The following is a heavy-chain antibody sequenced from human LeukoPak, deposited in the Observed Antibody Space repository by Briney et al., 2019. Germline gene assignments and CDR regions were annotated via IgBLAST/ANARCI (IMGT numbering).Heavy chain of an antibody. CDR1: GYTFTGYY. Sequence: VASVKVSCKASGYTFTGYYMHWVRQAPGQGLEWMGWINPNSGGTNYAQEFQGRVTMTRDTSISTAYMELSRLRSDDTAVYYCARDRGYYYDSSGYYGFAYWGQGTLVTVSS. J-gene: IGHJ4*02. CDR3: ARDRGYYYDSSGYYGFAY. V-gene: IGHV1-2*02. D-gene: IGHD3-22*01. CDR2: INPNSGGT.